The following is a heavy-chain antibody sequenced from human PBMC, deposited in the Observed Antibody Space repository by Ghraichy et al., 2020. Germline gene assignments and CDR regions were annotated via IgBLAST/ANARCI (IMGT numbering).Heavy chain of an antibody. Sequence: SQTLSLTCAVYGGSFSGYYWSWIRQPPGKGLEWIGEINHSGSTNYNPSLKSRVTISVDTSKNQFSLKLSSVTAADTAVYYCARGPGYSYGSSYYYYYYGMDVWGQGTTVTVSS. CDR3: ARGPGYSYGSSYYYYYYGMDV. D-gene: IGHD5-18*01. CDR2: INHSGST. CDR1: GGSFSGYY. V-gene: IGHV4-34*01. J-gene: IGHJ6*02.